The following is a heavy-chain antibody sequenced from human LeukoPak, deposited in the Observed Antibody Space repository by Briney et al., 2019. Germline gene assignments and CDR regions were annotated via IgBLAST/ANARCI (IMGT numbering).Heavy chain of an antibody. Sequence: SETLSLTCIVSGGSISSYYWSWIRQPPGKGLEWIGYIYYTGSTNYNPTLKSRVTISVDTSKNQLSLKLRSVTAADTAVYYCARQDSGTYLNPLDIWGQGTVVTVSS. D-gene: IGHD1-26*01. CDR2: IYYTGST. CDR3: ARQDSGTYLNPLDI. V-gene: IGHV4-59*08. J-gene: IGHJ3*02. CDR1: GGSISSYY.